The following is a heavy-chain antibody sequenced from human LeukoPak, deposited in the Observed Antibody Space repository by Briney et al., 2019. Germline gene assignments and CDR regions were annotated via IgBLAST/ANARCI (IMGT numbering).Heavy chain of an antibody. CDR2: ISSDTNTI. V-gene: IGHV3-48*04. CDR1: GFTFSSYS. D-gene: IGHD2-8*02. J-gene: IGHJ2*01. Sequence: PGGSLRLSCAASGFTFSSYSMNWVRQAPGKGLEWVSYISSDTNTIYYADSVKGRFTISRDNAKNSLYLQMNSLRAEDTAVYYCARFFTGFWYFDLWGRGTLVTVS. CDR3: ARFFTGFWYFDL.